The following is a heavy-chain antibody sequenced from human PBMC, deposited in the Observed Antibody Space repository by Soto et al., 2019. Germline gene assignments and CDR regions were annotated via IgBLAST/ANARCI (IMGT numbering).Heavy chain of an antibody. V-gene: IGHV4-30-4*01. CDR1: GGSISSGDYY. D-gene: IGHD3-10*01. CDR2: IYYSGST. Sequence: GPGPTPPSETLSLTCTVSGGSISSGDYYWSWIRQPPGKGLEWIGYIYYSGSTYYNPSLKSRVTVSVDTSKNQFSLKLSSVTAADTALYYCASSSGSYYNTADYWGQGTLVTVSS. J-gene: IGHJ4*02. CDR3: ASSSGSYYNTADY.